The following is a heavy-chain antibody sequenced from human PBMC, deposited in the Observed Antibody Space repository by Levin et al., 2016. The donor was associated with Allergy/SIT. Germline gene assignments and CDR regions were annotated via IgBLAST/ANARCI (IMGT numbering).Heavy chain of an antibody. D-gene: IGHD3-3*01. V-gene: IGHV3-7*01. J-gene: IGHJ4*02. CDR2: IKQDGSEK. Sequence: WIRQPPGKGLEWVANIKQDGSEKYYVDSVKGRFTISRDNAKNSLYLQMNSLRAEDTAVYYCAREPLAEKHYDFWSGYKTLSPGYFDYWGQGTLVTVSS. CDR3: AREPLAEKHYDFWSGYKTLSPGYFDY.